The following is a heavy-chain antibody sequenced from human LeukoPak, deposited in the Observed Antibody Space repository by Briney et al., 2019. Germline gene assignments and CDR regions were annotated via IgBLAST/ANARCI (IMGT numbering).Heavy chain of an antibody. Sequence: GASLKVSCTASGYTFTGYYMHWVRQAPGQGLEWMGWINPNSGGTNYAQKFQGRVTMTRDTSISTAYMELSRLRSDDTAVYSCARGPPWYCSSTSCYRGFDYWGQGALVTVSS. J-gene: IGHJ4*02. D-gene: IGHD2-2*02. CDR1: GYTFTGYY. CDR2: INPNSGGT. CDR3: ARGPPWYCSSTSCYRGFDY. V-gene: IGHV1-2*02.